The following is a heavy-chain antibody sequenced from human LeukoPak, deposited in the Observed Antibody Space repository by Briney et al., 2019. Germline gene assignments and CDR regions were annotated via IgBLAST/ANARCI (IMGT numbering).Heavy chain of an antibody. J-gene: IGHJ6*03. CDR2: IRSKAYGGTT. D-gene: IGHD5/OR15-5a*01. CDR1: GFTFGDYA. V-gene: IGHV3-49*03. CDR3: TRAVSPYYYYYMDV. Sequence: PGGSLRLSCTASGFTFGDYAMSWFRQAPGKGLEWVGFIRSKAYGGTTEYAASVKGRFTISRDDSKSIAYLQMNSLKTEDTAVYYCTRAVSPYYYYYMDVWGKGTTVTVSS.